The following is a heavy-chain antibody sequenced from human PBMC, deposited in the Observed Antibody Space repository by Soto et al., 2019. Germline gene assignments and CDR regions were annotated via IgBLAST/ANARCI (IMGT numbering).Heavy chain of an antibody. CDR3: ARATYYDFWSGYYASCGMDV. Sequence: GGSLRLSCAASGFTFSSYDMHWVRQATGKGLEWVSAIGTAGDTYYPGSVKGRFTISRENAKNSLYLQMNSLRAEDTAVYYCARATYYDFWSGYYASCGMDVWGQGTTVTVSS. J-gene: IGHJ6*02. V-gene: IGHV3-13*01. CDR2: IGTAGDT. D-gene: IGHD3-3*01. CDR1: GFTFSSYD.